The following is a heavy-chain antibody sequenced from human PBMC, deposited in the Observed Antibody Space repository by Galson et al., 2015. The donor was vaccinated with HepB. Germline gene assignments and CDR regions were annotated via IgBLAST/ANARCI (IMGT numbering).Heavy chain of an antibody. CDR1: GYTFTSYD. Sequence: SVKVSCKASGYTFTSYDINWVRQATGQGLEWMGWMNPNSGNTGYAQKFQGRVTMTRNTSISTAYMELSSLRSEDTAVYYCARGRVAATYAFDIWGQGTMVTVSS. J-gene: IGHJ3*02. CDR3: ARGRVAATYAFDI. CDR2: MNPNSGNT. D-gene: IGHD2-15*01. V-gene: IGHV1-8*01.